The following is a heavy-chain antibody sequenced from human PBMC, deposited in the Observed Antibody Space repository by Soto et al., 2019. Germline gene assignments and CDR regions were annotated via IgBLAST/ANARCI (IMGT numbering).Heavy chain of an antibody. J-gene: IGHJ4*02. CDR3: ARGRTYYDSSGYPQRPFDY. CDR2: INHSGSA. Sequence: SETLSLTCVVYGGSFSGYYWSWIRQPPGKGLEWIGEINHSGSANSNPSLKSRVTMSVDTSKNQFSLGLSSVTAADTAVYYCARGRTYYDSSGYPQRPFDYWGQGTQVTVS. V-gene: IGHV4-34*01. CDR1: GGSFSGYY. D-gene: IGHD3-22*01.